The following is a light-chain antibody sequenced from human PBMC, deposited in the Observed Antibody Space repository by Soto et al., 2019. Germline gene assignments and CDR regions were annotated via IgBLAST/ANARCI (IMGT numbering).Light chain of an antibody. CDR1: QSVSSSY. CDR3: QQYGSSAWT. V-gene: IGKV3-20*01. J-gene: IGKJ1*01. CDR2: GAS. Sequence: EIVLTQSPGTLSLSPGERATLSCRASQSVSSSYLAWYQQKPGQAPRLLIYGASSRATGIPDRFSGSGSGTHFTLTISRLEREDFAVYYCQQYGSSAWTFGQGTKVEIK.